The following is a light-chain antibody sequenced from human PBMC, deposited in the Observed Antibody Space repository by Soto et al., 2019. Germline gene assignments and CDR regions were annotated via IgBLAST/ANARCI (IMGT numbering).Light chain of an antibody. CDR1: QDIGIN. CDR2: AAS. Sequence: DIQMTQSPSSLSASVGDRFTITCRASQDIGINLGWFQQKPGKAPKRLIYAASTLQSGVPSRFSGKGSGTDFTLTISSLQPEDFATYYCQQTNNFPLTFGGGTKVDIK. CDR3: QQTNNFPLT. J-gene: IGKJ4*01. V-gene: IGKV1-17*01.